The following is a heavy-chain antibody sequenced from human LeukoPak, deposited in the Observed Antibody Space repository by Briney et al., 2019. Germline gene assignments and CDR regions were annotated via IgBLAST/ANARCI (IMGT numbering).Heavy chain of an antibody. D-gene: IGHD6-13*01. J-gene: IGHJ4*02. CDR3: ARGYSSSWRPDIFDY. V-gene: IGHV4-61*05. CDR2: IYYSGST. CDR1: GGSISSSSYY. Sequence: SETLSLTCTVSGGSISSSSYYWGWIRQPPGKGLEWIGYIYYSGSTNYNPSLKSRVTISVDTSKNQFSLKLSSVTAAETAVYYCARGYSSSWRPDIFDYWGQGTLVTVSS.